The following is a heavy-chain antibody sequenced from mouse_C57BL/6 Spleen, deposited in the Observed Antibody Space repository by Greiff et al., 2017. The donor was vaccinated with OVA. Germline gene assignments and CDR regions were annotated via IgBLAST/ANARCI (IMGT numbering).Heavy chain of an antibody. CDR1: GYTFTSYW. D-gene: IGHD2-3*01. Sequence: QVQLQQPGAALVKPGASVKLSCKASGYTFTSYWMHWVKQRPGQGLEWIGMIHPNSGSTNYNEKFKSKATLTVDKSSSTAYMQLSSLTSEDSAVYYCARDGYYPFDYWGQGTTLTVSS. V-gene: IGHV1-64*01. CDR2: IHPNSGST. CDR3: ARDGYYPFDY. J-gene: IGHJ2*01.